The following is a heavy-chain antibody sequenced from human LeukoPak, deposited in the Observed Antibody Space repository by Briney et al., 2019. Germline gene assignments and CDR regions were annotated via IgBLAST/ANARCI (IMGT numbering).Heavy chain of an antibody. Sequence: QPGGSLRLSCAASGFIFDDYGMNWVRQASGKGLEWVSHITWDGGSTHYADSVEGRFTISRDNRENSLYLQMNSLRPEDTALYYCAKDRAARGRGNYFYMDVWGKGTTVTVSS. J-gene: IGHJ6*03. V-gene: IGHV3-43D*03. CDR2: ITWDGGST. D-gene: IGHD2/OR15-2a*01. CDR1: GFIFDDYG. CDR3: AKDRAARGRGNYFYMDV.